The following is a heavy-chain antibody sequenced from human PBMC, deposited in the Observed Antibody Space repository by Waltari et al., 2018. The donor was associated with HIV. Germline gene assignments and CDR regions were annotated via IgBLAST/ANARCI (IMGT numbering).Heavy chain of an antibody. J-gene: IGHJ4*02. V-gene: IGHV3-23*01. CDR1: GFTFSSYA. Sequence: EVQLLESGGGLVQPGGSLRLSCAASGFTFSSYAMSWVRQAPGKGREGVSAISGSGGSTYSADSGKCRFTISRDNSQNTLYLQMNSLRAEDTAVYYCAKSLGYYGSGSYYYWGQGTLVTVSS. CDR2: ISGSGGST. CDR3: AKSLGYYGSGSYYY. D-gene: IGHD3-10*01.